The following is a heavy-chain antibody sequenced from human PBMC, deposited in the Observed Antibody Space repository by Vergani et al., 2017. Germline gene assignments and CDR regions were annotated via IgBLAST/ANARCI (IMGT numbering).Heavy chain of an antibody. CDR1: GFTFGDYY. Sequence: EVHLEESGGGLVQPGGSLRLSCAASGFTFGDYYMAWIRLAPGKGLDWVASIKRDGTETFYVDSVKGRFTISRDNAKTTLYLQMNSLRDEDRGVYYCARGWYCSSTSCYQGVMDVWGKGTTVTVSS. CDR3: ARGWYCSSTSCYQGVMDV. CDR2: IKRDGTET. D-gene: IGHD2-2*01. V-gene: IGHV3-7*01. J-gene: IGHJ6*03.